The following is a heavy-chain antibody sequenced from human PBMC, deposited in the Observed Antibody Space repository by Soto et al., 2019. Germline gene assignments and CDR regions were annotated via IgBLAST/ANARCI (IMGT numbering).Heavy chain of an antibody. D-gene: IGHD6-13*01. J-gene: IGHJ4*02. CDR1: GFTFSAEA. Sequence: QVQLVESGGGVVQPGNSLRLSCAGSGFTFSAEAMHWVRQAPGKGLEWVAAISYDGNNKNHADSVKGRFTVSRDNSKNTQYLQIYSLTPEDTPFYYCARDYSSGWCLDYLGQGSLVTASS. CDR3: ARDYSSGWCLDY. CDR2: ISYDGNNK. V-gene: IGHV3-30-3*01.